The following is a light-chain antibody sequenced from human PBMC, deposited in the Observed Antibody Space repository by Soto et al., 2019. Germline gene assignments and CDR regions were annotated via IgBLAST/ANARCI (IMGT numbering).Light chain of an antibody. J-gene: IGKJ4*01. CDR2: GAS. Sequence: EFVLTQSPGTLSLSPGERATLSCRASQTVSNTYLAWYQQKSGQAPKFLIYGASNRPTGIPNRFSGSGSGTDFTLTISRLEPEDVAVYYCQRYGTLPPTFGGGTKVEI. CDR1: QTVSNTY. V-gene: IGKV3-20*01. CDR3: QRYGTLPPT.